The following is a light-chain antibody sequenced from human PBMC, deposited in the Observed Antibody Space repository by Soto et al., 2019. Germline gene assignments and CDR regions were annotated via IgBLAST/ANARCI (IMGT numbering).Light chain of an antibody. CDR2: DVS. CDR1: SSDVGGYDY. Sequence: QSALTQPASVSGSXGQSVXXSCTGTSSDVGGYDYVAWYQQHPGKVPKVVIYDVSNRPSGVSSRFSGSKSGNTASLTISGLQAEDEADYYCSSYTSSSTLIFGGGTQLTVL. J-gene: IGLJ2*01. V-gene: IGLV2-14*01. CDR3: SSYTSSSTLI.